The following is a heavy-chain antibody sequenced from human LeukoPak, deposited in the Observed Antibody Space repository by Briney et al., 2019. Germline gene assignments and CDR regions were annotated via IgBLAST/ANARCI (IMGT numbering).Heavy chain of an antibody. CDR3: ASANRITMVRGVIGWFDP. CDR1: GGSISSYY. D-gene: IGHD3-10*01. J-gene: IGHJ5*02. CDR2: IHYSGST. V-gene: IGHV4-59*12. Sequence: LETLSLTCTVSGGSISSYYWSWIRQPPGKGLEWIGYIHYSGSTNYNPSLKSRVTISVDTSKNQFSLKLSSVTAADTAVYYCASANRITMVRGVIGWFDPWGQGTLVTVSS.